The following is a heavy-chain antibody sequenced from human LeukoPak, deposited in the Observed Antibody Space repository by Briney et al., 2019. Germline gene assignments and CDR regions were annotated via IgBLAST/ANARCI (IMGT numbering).Heavy chain of an antibody. Sequence: GASVKVSCKSSGGTFSNYVISWVRQAPGQGPEWVGRIIPITAMPNYSPRLLGRVTITADISTNTAYLELSNLRSDDTAVYYCARRGEAPGEYFQYWGQGTMVTVSS. CDR3: ARRGEAPGEYFQY. V-gene: IGHV1-69*04. CDR1: GGTFSNYV. J-gene: IGHJ1*01. CDR2: IIPITAMP. D-gene: IGHD1-26*01.